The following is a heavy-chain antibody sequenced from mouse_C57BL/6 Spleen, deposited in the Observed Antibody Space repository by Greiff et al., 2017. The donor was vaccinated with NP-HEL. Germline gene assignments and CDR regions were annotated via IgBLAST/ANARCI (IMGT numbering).Heavy chain of an antibody. V-gene: IGHV1-50*01. CDR3: ARTRYGNAPYWYFDV. D-gene: IGHD2-10*02. J-gene: IGHJ1*03. CDR1: GYTFTSYW. CDR2: IDPSDSYT. Sequence: VQLQQPGAELVKPGASVKLSCKASGYTFTSYWMQWVKQRPGQGLEWIGEIDPSDSYTNYNQKFKGKATLTVDTSSSTAYMQLSSLTSEDSAVYYWARTRYGNAPYWYFDVWGTGTTVTVSS.